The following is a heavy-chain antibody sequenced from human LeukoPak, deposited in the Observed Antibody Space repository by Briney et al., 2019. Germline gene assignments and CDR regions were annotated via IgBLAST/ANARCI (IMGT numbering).Heavy chain of an antibody. CDR2: ISSSGSTI. V-gene: IGHV3-48*03. J-gene: IGHJ4*02. CDR3: AKSGYNRFDY. CDR1: GFTFSSYE. D-gene: IGHD5-24*01. Sequence: GGPLRLSCAASGFTFSSYEMNWVRQAPGKGLEWVSYISSSGSTIYYADSVKGRFTISRDNAKNSLYLQMNSLRAEDTAVYYCAKSGYNRFDYWGQGTRVAVSS.